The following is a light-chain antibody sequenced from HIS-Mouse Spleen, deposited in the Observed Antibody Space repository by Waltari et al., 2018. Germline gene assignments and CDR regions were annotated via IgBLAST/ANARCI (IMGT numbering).Light chain of an antibody. CDR1: SSDVGGYNY. CDR2: DVS. CDR3: CSYAGSYTLV. Sequence: QSALTQPRSVSGSPGQSVTISCTGTSSDVGGYNYVSWYQKHPGKAPKLMFYDVSNRPSAVPERFSGSKSGNTASLTISGLQAEDEADYYCCSYAGSYTLVFGGGTKLTVL. V-gene: IGLV2-11*01. J-gene: IGLJ2*01.